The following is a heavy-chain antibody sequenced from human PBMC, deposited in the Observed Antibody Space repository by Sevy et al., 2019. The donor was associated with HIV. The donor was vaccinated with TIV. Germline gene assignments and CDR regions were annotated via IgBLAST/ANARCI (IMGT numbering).Heavy chain of an antibody. D-gene: IGHD3-10*01. CDR3: TRSKVRGVIKRGYYFDY. V-gene: IGHV3-49*03. Sequence: GSLRLSCTASGFTFGDYAMSWFRQAPGKGLEWVGFIRSKAYGGTTEYAASVKGRFTISRDDSKSIAYLQMNSLKTEDTAVYYCTRSKVRGVIKRGYYFDYWGQGTLVTVSS. CDR2: IRSKAYGGTT. J-gene: IGHJ4*02. CDR1: GFTFGDYA.